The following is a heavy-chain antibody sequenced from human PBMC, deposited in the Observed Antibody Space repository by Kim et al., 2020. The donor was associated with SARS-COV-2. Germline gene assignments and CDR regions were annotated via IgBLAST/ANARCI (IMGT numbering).Heavy chain of an antibody. Sequence: NDSPSFQGHVTISADKSISTAYLQWSSLKASDTAMYYCARHQQLEGGMDVWGQGTTVTVSS. CDR3: ARHQQLEGGMDV. J-gene: IGHJ6*02. D-gene: IGHD6-13*01. V-gene: IGHV5-10-1*01.